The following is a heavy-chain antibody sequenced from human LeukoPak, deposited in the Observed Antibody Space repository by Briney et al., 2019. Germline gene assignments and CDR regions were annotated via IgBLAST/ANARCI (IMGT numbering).Heavy chain of an antibody. CDR1: GGSISGYF. V-gene: IGHV4-4*07. Sequence: SETLSLTCSVSGGSISGYFWSWIRQPAGKGLEWIGRIYTSGITNCNSSLKSRVTMSIDTSKNQFSLNLSSVTAADTAVYYCAREYSSGWYFDYWGQGTLVTVSS. D-gene: IGHD6-19*01. J-gene: IGHJ4*02. CDR3: AREYSSGWYFDY. CDR2: IYTSGIT.